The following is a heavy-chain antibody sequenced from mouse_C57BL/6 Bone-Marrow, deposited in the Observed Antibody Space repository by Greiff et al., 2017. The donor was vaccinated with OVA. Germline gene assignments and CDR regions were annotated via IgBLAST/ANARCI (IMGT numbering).Heavy chain of an antibody. CDR3: AREYFYAMDY. CDR1: GYTFTSYW. D-gene: IGHD5-2*01. V-gene: IGHV1-50*01. J-gene: IGHJ4*01. Sequence: QVQLQQPGAELVKPGASVKLSCKASGYTFTSYWMQWVKQRPGQGLEWIGEIDPSDSYTNYNQKFKGKATLTVDTSSSTAYMQLSSLTSEVSAVYYCAREYFYAMDYWGQGTSVTVSS. CDR2: IDPSDSYT.